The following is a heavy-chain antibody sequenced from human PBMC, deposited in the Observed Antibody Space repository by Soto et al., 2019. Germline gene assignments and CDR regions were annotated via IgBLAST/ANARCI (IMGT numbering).Heavy chain of an antibody. D-gene: IGHD3-3*01. CDR2: IYWDDDR. CDR1: GFSFRTSGVG. V-gene: IGHV2-5*02. Sequence: QVTLKESGPTQVKPTQTLTLTCTFSGFSFRTSGVGVGWIRQPPGKALEWLALIYWDDDRRYSPSLKDRLTITKDTSKSQVVLTMTNVDTADTGTYYCAKRWGGYGVVTPFKYWGQVIPVTVSS. CDR3: AKRWGGYGVVTPFKY. J-gene: IGHJ4*02.